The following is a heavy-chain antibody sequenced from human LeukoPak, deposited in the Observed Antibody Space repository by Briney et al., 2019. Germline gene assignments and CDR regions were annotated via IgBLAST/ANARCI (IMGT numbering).Heavy chain of an antibody. CDR1: GGSISSSNYY. CDR2: IYYSGST. Sequence: SETLSLTCTVSGGSISSSNYYWGWIRQPPGKGLEWIGSIYYSGSTYYNPSLKSRVTISVDTSKNQFSLKLSSVTAADTAVYYCARRWRVVGATSHFDYWGQGTLVTVSS. D-gene: IGHD1-26*01. J-gene: IGHJ4*02. V-gene: IGHV4-39*01. CDR3: ARRWRVVGATSHFDY.